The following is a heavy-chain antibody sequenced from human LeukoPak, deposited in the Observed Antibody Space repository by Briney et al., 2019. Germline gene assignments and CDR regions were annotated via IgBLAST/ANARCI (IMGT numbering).Heavy chain of an antibody. CDR3: ATAAAGTVYFDY. J-gene: IGHJ4*02. D-gene: IGHD6-13*01. V-gene: IGHV3-23*01. CDR2: ISGSGGST. CDR1: GFTFSSYG. Sequence: GGSLRLSCAASGFTFSSYGMSWVRQAPGKGLEWVSAISGSGGSTYYADSVKGRFTISRDNSKNMLYLQMNSLRAEDTAVYYCATAAAGTVYFDYWGQGTLVTVSS.